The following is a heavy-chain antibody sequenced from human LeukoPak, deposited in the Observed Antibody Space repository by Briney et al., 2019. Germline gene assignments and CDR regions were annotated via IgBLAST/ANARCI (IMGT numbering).Heavy chain of an antibody. CDR2: IYPGDSDT. J-gene: IGHJ4*02. CDR1: GYSFTSYW. V-gene: IGHV5-51*01. D-gene: IGHD3-10*01. CDR3: ARHMATRTYYFDF. Sequence: GESLKVPCKGSGYSFTSYWIGWVRQMPGKGLEWMGIIYPGDSDTRYSPSFHGQVTISADKSISTAYLQWSSLRASDTAMYYCARHMATRTYYFDFWGQGTLVTVSS.